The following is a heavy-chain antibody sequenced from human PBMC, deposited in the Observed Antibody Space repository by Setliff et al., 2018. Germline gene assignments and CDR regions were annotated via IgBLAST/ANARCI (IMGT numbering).Heavy chain of an antibody. V-gene: IGHV4-39*01. D-gene: IGHD4-17*01. CDR3: ARHIFGDYIRWFDP. Sequence: SETLSLTCTVSGGSISSSSYYWVWIRQPPGKGLDWIGTIYYSGCTYYNPSLKSRVTISVDTSKNQFSLKLSSVTAADTAIHYCARHIFGDYIRWFDPWGQGTLVTVSS. CDR1: GGSISSSSYY. J-gene: IGHJ5*02. CDR2: IYYSGCT.